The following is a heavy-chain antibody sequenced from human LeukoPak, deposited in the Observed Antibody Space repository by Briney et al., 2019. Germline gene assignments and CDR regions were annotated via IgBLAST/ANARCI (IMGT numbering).Heavy chain of an antibody. CDR2: INSNSGDT. CDR3: ARGGSGGWYYFDV. V-gene: IGHV1-2*02. Sequence: GASVKVSCKASGYTFTGYYIHWVRQAPGQGLEWMGWINSNSGDTNYAQKSQGSVTMTRDTSISTAYMELSSLRSDGTAIYYCARGGSGGWYYFDVWGRGTLVTVSS. CDR1: GYTFTGYY. J-gene: IGHJ2*01. D-gene: IGHD6-19*01.